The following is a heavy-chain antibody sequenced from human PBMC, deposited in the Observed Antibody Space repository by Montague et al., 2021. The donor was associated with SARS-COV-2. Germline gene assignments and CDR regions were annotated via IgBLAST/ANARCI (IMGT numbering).Heavy chain of an antibody. V-gene: IGHV3-30-3*01. Sequence: SLRLSCAASGFTFSSYAMHWVRQAPGKGLEWVAVISYDGSNKYYADSVKGRFTISRYNSKNTLYLQMNSLRAEDTAVYYCARDRRYYDSSVYPGVAYNWFDPWGQGTLVTVSS. D-gene: IGHD3-22*01. CDR3: ARDRRYYDSSVYPGVAYNWFDP. J-gene: IGHJ5*02. CDR2: ISYDGSNK. CDR1: GFTFSSYA.